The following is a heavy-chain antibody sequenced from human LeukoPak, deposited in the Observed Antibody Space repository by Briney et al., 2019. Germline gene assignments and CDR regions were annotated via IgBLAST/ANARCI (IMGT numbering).Heavy chain of an antibody. CDR3: ARVFRGVVTSNWFDP. CDR2: IFYSGST. CDR1: GGSITGSY. V-gene: IGHV4-59*01. J-gene: IGHJ5*02. Sequence: SETLSLTCNVSGGSITGSYWTWVRQPTGKGLEWLGDIFYSGSTNYSPSLKSRLTILVDTSTNQFTLKLRSVTAADTAVYFCARVFRGVVTSNWFDPWGQGTLVTVYS. D-gene: IGHD2-21*02.